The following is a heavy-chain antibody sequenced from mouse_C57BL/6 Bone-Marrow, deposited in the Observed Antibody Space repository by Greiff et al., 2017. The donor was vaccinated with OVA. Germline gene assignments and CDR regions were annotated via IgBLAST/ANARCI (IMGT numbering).Heavy chain of an antibody. J-gene: IGHJ1*03. D-gene: IGHD1-1*01. Sequence: VQLQQSGPELVKPGASVKISCKASGYAFSSSWMHWVKQRPGRGLEWIGRIDPNSGGTKYNEKFKSKATLTVDKPSSTAYMQLSSLTSEDSAVYYCAYRGSSYWYFDVWGTGTTVTVSS. CDR3: AYRGSSYWYFDV. CDR2: IDPNSGGT. V-gene: IGHV1-72*01. CDR1: GYAFSSSW.